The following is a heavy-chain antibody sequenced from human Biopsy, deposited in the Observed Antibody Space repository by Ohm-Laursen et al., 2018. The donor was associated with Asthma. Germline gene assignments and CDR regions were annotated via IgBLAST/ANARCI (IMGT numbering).Heavy chain of an antibody. V-gene: IGHV4-61*01. D-gene: IGHD6-19*01. Sequence: GTLSLTCTVSGASVSSASFYWSWIRQSPEKGLDWMGYVYWTGSTNYNPSLKSRITMSVDTSKNRMFLELTSVTAADTAIYYCVRAVRNEQWLAPFDYWGQGKPVTVSS. CDR1: GASVSSASFY. CDR3: VRAVRNEQWLAPFDY. J-gene: IGHJ4*02. CDR2: VYWTGST.